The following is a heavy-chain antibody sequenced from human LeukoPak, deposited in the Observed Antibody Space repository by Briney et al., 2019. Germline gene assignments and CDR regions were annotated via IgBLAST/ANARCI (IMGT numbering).Heavy chain of an antibody. CDR3: ARGGVSQNNWFDP. CDR1: GGSISSVGYY. CDR2: IYYSGRT. D-gene: IGHD2-15*01. Sequence: SETLSLTCTVSGGSISSVGYYWNWIRQHPGEGLEWIGYIYYSGRTYYNPSLKSRVTISVDTSKNQFSLKLSSVTAADTAVYYCARGGVSQNNWFDPWGQGTLVTVSS. V-gene: IGHV4-31*03. J-gene: IGHJ5*02.